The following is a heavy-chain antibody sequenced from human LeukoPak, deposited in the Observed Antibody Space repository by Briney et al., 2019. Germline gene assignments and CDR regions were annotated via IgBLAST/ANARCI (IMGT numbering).Heavy chain of an antibody. J-gene: IGHJ4*02. D-gene: IGHD6-13*01. Sequence: SQTLSFTCTVSGGSISSGSYYWSWIRQPPGKGLEWIGYIYYSGSTNYNPSLKSRVTISVDTSKNQFSLKLSSVTAADTAVYYCARGMGSSSWYGGYWGQGTLVTVSS. CDR2: IYYSGST. CDR3: ARGMGSSSWYGGY. V-gene: IGHV4-61*01. CDR1: GGSISSGSYY.